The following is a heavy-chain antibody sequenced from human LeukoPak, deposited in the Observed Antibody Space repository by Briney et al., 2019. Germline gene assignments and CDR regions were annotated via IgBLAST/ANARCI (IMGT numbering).Heavy chain of an antibody. CDR2: IKQDGSEK. Sequence: PGGSLKLSCTASGFTFSRFALSWVRQAPGEGLEWVANIKQDGSEKYYVDSVKGRCTISRDNAKNSLYLQMNSLRAEDSAVYYCARAKWDLLRPTTPAFDYWGQGTLVTVSS. CDR1: GFTFSRFA. D-gene: IGHD1-26*01. CDR3: ARAKWDLLRPTTPAFDY. J-gene: IGHJ4*02. V-gene: IGHV3-7*04.